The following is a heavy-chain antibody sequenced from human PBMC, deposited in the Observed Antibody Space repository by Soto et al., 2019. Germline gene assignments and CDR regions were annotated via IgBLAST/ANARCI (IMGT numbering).Heavy chain of an antibody. V-gene: IGHV4-39*01. CDR1: GGSISSSNYY. CDR3: ARQVGGWAPWYFDY. D-gene: IGHD6-19*01. CDR2: INYSGTT. J-gene: IGHJ4*02. Sequence: PSETLSLTCTVSGGSISSSNYYWGWIRQPPGKGLEWVGSINYSGTTYYNPSLQSRVTISVDTSKNQFSLELSSVTAADTAVYYCARQVGGWAPWYFDYWGQGTLVTVSS.